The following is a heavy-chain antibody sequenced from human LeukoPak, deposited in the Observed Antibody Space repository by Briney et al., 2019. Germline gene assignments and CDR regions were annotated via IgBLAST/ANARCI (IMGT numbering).Heavy chain of an antibody. V-gene: IGHV3-21*01. CDR2: ISSSSSYM. D-gene: IGHD3-3*01. CDR3: ARGEASYYDFWSGERQDAFDI. CDR1: GFTFSSYA. J-gene: IGHJ3*02. Sequence: PGGSLRLSCAASGFTFSSYAISWVRQAPGKGLEWVSSISSSSSYMYYADSVRGQFTISRDNVKNSLYLQMNSLRAEDTAVYYCARGEASYYDFWSGERQDAFDIWGQGTMVTVSS.